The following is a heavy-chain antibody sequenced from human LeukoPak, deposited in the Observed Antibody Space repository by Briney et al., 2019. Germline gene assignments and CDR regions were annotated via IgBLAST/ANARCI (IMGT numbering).Heavy chain of an antibody. Sequence: LTCTVXGGSISSSSYYWGWIRQPPGKGLXXXXXIYYSGSTYYNPSLKSRVTISVDTSKNQFSLKLSSVTAADTAVYYCARQWGRYCSSTSCYNNYNYFDYWGQGTLVTVSS. J-gene: IGHJ4*02. V-gene: IGHV4-39*01. D-gene: IGHD2-2*02. CDR3: ARQWGRYCSSTSCYNNYNYFDY. CDR2: IYYSGST. CDR1: GGSISSSSYY.